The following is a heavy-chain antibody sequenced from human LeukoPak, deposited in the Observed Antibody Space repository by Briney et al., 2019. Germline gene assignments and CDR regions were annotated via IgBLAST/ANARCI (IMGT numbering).Heavy chain of an antibody. Sequence: PSETLSLTCAVYGGSFSGYYWSWIRQPPGKGLEWIGEINHSGSTNYNPSLKSRVTISVDTSKNQFSLKLSSVTAADTAVYYCARGSRYYSDSSGYYRKRSYYFDYWGQGTLVTVSS. J-gene: IGHJ4*02. D-gene: IGHD3-22*01. CDR3: ARGSRYYSDSSGYYRKRSYYFDY. V-gene: IGHV4-34*01. CDR2: INHSGST. CDR1: GGSFSGYY.